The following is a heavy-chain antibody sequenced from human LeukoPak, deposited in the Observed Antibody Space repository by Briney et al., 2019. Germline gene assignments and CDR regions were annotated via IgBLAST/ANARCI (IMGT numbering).Heavy chain of an antibody. CDR3: ARGRTEWGSSGYYSYYYFDY. V-gene: IGHV4-34*01. CDR1: GGSFSGYY. D-gene: IGHD3-22*01. CDR2: INHSGST. Sequence: PSETLSLTCAVYGGSFSGYYWSWIRQPPGKGLEWIGEINHSGSTNYNPSLKSRVTISVDTSKNQFSLKLSSVTAADTAVYYCARGRTEWGSSGYYSYYYFDYWGQGTLVTVSS. J-gene: IGHJ4*02.